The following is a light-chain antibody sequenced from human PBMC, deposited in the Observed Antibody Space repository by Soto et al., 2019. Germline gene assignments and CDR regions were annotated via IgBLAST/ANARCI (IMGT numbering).Light chain of an antibody. CDR1: RNLVHSDGNIY. J-gene: IGKJ2*01. V-gene: IGKV2-30*02. Sequence: DVVLPQSPLSLSVTLGQPASISCGSSRNLVHSDGNIYLIWFQQRPGQSPRRLIYQVSNRDSGVPDRFSGSGSVTDFTLKISRVEAEDVGVYYCLQASHWPHTFGQGTKVDIK. CDR3: LQASHWPHT. CDR2: QVS.